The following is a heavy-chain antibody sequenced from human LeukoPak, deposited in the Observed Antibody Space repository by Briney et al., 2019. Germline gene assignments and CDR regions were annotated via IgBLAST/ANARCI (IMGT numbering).Heavy chain of an antibody. CDR3: ARWSRRFGELRFDY. D-gene: IGHD3-10*01. Sequence: SETLSLTCAVYGGSFSGYYWSWIRQPPGKGLEWIGEINHSGSTNYNPSLKSRVTISVDTSKNQFSLKLSSVTAADTAVYYCARWSRRFGELRFDYWGQGTLVTASS. J-gene: IGHJ4*02. CDR2: INHSGST. V-gene: IGHV4-34*01. CDR1: GGSFSGYY.